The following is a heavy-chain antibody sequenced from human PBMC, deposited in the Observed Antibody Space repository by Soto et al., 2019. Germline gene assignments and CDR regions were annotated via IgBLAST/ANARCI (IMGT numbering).Heavy chain of an antibody. CDR3: ARDKFLIPSSIRDSFDI. V-gene: IGHV4-59*12. CDR1: GGSISTYY. D-gene: IGHD2-21*01. Sequence: QVQLQESGPGLVKPSETLSLTCSVSGGSISTYYWSWIRQSPGSGLEWIGYSYYSGTSNYNPSLKGRVTITVDTYKNQVSLRLGSVTAADTAMYYCARDKFLIPSSIRDSFDIWGQGTLATVSS. CDR2: SYYSGTS. J-gene: IGHJ3*02.